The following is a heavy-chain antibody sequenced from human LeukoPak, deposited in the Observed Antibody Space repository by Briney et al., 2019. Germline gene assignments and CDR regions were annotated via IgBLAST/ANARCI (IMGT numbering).Heavy chain of an antibody. Sequence: ASVKVSCKASGYTFTTYYMHWVRQAPGQGLEWMGIINPSGGSTTYAQKFQGRVTVTRDTSTSTVYMELSSLRSEDTAMYYCARGQYDILTGYYQGADWFDPWGQGTLVTVSS. V-gene: IGHV1-46*01. CDR3: ARGQYDILTGYYQGADWFDP. J-gene: IGHJ5*02. CDR1: GYTFTTYY. CDR2: INPSGGST. D-gene: IGHD3-9*01.